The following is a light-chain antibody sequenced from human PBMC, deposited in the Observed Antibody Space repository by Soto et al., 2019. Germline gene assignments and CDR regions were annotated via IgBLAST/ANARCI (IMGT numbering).Light chain of an antibody. CDR1: QSVSSSY. CDR2: GAS. Sequence: PGERATLSCSASQSVSSSYLAWYQQNPGQAARLLIYGASTRATGIPAMFSGSGSGTEFTLTISSLEPEDFAVYYCQQRSSCHPTITFGQGTRLEIK. V-gene: IGKV3D-20*02. CDR3: QQRSSCHPTIT. J-gene: IGKJ5*01.